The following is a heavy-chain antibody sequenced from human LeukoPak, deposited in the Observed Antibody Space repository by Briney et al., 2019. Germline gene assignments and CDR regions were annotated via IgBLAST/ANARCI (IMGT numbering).Heavy chain of an antibody. CDR2: ISYDGSNK. CDR3: ARDTSDFWSGYYYL. D-gene: IGHD3-3*01. Sequence: PGRSLRLSCAASGFTFSSYAMHWVRQAPGKGLEWVAVISYDGSNKYYADSVKGRFTISRDNSKNTLYLQMNSLRAEDTAVYYCARDTSDFWSGYYYLWGQGTLVTVSS. CDR1: GFTFSSYA. V-gene: IGHV3-30*01. J-gene: IGHJ5*02.